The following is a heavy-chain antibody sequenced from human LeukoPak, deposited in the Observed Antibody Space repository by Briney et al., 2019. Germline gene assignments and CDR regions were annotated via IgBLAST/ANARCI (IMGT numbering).Heavy chain of an antibody. J-gene: IGHJ2*01. CDR1: GASINSYY. CDR2: VYYSGST. Sequence: SETLSLTCTVSGASINSYYWSWIRQPPGKGPEWIGYVYYSGSTNYNPSLQSRVTMSIDTSKSQFSLKLTSVTAADTAVYYCARLRCSGGSCYSLSRWYFDLWGRGTLVTVSS. CDR3: ARLRCSGGSCYSLSRWYFDL. V-gene: IGHV4-59*01. D-gene: IGHD2-15*01.